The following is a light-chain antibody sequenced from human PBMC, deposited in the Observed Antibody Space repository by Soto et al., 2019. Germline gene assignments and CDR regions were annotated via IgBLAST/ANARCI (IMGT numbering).Light chain of an antibody. CDR1: QSISIW. V-gene: IGKV1-5*03. CDR2: KAS. CDR3: QHRA. J-gene: IGKJ1*01. Sequence: DIQMTQSPSTLSASVGDRVTITCRASQSISIWLAWYQQKPGKAPKLLIYKASSLESGVPSRFSGSGSGTEFTLTISSPQPDDFETYYCQHRAFGQGTKVEIK.